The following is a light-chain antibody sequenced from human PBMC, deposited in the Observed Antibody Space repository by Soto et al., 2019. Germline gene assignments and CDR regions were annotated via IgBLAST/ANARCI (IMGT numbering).Light chain of an antibody. CDR1: QDINTY. V-gene: IGKV1-9*01. CDR2: AAS. Sequence: DIQLTQSPSFLSASVGDRVTITCRASQDINTYLAWYQQKPGKAPKLLLFAASTLQNGVPSTFSGSGSGTEFTVTITSLQPEDFATYYCQQRKSYPITFGQGTRLEIK. CDR3: QQRKSYPIT. J-gene: IGKJ5*01.